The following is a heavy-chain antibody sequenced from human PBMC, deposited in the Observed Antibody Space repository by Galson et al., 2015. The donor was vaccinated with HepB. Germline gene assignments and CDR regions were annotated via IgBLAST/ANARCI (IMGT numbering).Heavy chain of an antibody. CDR2: IDWDGEE. CDR3: ARTKRFLDSDYSYYLMDV. D-gene: IGHD3/OR15-3a*01. CDR1: GFSLTTDDMC. V-gene: IGHV2-70*01. Sequence: PALVKPTQTLTLTCTFSGFSLTTDDMCVTWSRQPPGKALEWLALIDWDGEEYYRTSLQTRLTISRDTSKNQVVLTMTNMDPADTATYYCARTKRFLDSDYSYYLMDVWGQGTTVTVSS. J-gene: IGHJ6*02.